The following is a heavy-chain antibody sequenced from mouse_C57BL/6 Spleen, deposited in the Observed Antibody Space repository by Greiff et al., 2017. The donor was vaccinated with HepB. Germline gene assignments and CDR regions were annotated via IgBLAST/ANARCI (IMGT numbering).Heavy chain of an antibody. CDR1: GYTFTSYW. CDR3: ASGTDGDFDY. CDR2: INPSSGYT. V-gene: IGHV1-7*01. J-gene: IGHJ2*01. D-gene: IGHD1-1*02. Sequence: QVQLQQSGAELAKPGASVKLSCKASGYTFTSYWMHWVKQRPGQGLEWIGYINPSSGYTKYNQKFKDKATLTADESSSTAYMQLSSLTYEDSAVYDCASGTDGDFDYWGQGTTLTVSS.